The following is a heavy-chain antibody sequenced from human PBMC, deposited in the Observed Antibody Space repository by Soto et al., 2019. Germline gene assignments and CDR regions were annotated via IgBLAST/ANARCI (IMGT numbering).Heavy chain of an antibody. CDR3: EKDPSVYWQWGDWFGA. Sequence: EVQLLESGGGLVQPGGSLRLSCAASGFTFSSYAMSWVRQAPGKGLEWVSAISGSGGSTYYADSVKGRFTISRDNSKNTLYLQMHSLRDEDTAVYYCEKDPSVYWQWGDWFGAWGKGTLVTVCS. V-gene: IGHV3-23*01. CDR2: ISGSGGST. D-gene: IGHD6-19*01. J-gene: IGHJ5*02. CDR1: GFTFSSYA.